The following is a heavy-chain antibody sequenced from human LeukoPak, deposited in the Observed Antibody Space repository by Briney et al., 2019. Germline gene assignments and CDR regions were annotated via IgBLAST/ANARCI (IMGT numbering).Heavy chain of an antibody. CDR3: ARGQVPATDAFDI. D-gene: IGHD2-2*01. J-gene: IGHJ3*02. V-gene: IGHV3-48*03. Sequence: GGSLRLSCAASGFTFSSYEMNWVRQAPGKGLEWVSYISSSGSTIYYADSVKGRFAISRDNAKNSLYLQMNSLRAEDTAVYYCARGQVPATDAFDIWGQGTMVTVSS. CDR2: ISSSGSTI. CDR1: GFTFSSYE.